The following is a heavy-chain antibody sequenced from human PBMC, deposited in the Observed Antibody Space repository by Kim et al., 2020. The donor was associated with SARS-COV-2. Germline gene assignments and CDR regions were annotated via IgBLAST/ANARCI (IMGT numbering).Heavy chain of an antibody. J-gene: IGHJ4*02. CDR2: MHTSGTT. CDR1: GDSISVYH. V-gene: IGHV4-4*07. CDR3: ARTVERVGSAWADFDY. Sequence: SETLSLTCTVSGDSISVYHWSWIRQPVGKGLEWIGRMHTSGTTSYNPSLKSRVTMSVDTSSNQFSLSLRSVTAADTAVYYCARTVERVGSAWADFDYWGPGALVTVSS. D-gene: IGHD6-19*01.